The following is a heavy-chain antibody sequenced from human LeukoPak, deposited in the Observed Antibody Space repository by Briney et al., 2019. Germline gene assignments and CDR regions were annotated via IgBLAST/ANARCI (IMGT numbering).Heavy chain of an antibody. CDR2: IYSSGSA. CDR1: GASINDYY. CDR3: ARDAYYYDTGGYFQTDY. V-gene: IGHV4-4*07. Sequence: SETLSLTCTVSGASINDYYWSWIRQPAGEGLEWIGRIYSSGSAYYNPSLKSRVTMSVDTSMNQFSLKLSSVTAADTAVYYCARDAYYYDTGGYFQTDYWGQGTLVTVSS. D-gene: IGHD3-22*01. J-gene: IGHJ4*02.